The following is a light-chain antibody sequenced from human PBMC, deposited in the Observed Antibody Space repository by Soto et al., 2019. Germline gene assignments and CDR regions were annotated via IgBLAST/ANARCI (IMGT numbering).Light chain of an antibody. J-gene: IGKJ1*01. Sequence: DIQMTQSPSTLPASVGDRVTITCRASQSIGRWLAWYQQKPGKAPKLLIYDASSLESGVPSRFSGSGSGTEFTLTISSLQPDDFATYYCQHYNSYSEAFGQGTKVDI. V-gene: IGKV1-5*01. CDR2: DAS. CDR1: QSIGRW. CDR3: QHYNSYSEA.